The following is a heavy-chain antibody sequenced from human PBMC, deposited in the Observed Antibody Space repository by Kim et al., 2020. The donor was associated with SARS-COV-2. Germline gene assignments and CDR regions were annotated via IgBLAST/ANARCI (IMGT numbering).Heavy chain of an antibody. V-gene: IGHV1-58*01. CDR2: IVVGRGNT. CDR1: GFTFSTSA. Sequence: SVKVSCKASGFTFSTSAVQWVRQARGERLEWIGWIVVGRGNTKTALDFQERVTITRDMSTSTVYMELSSLTSEDTAVYYCAANGRLAWFGPPAAFDVWGQGTLVTVSS. D-gene: IGHD3-10*01. J-gene: IGHJ3*01. CDR3: AANGRLAWFGPPAAFDV.